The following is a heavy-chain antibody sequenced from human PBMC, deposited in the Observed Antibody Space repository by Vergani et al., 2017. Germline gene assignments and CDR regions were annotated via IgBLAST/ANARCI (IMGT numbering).Heavy chain of an antibody. J-gene: IGHJ6*03. CDR1: GYTFTSYD. V-gene: IGHV1-8*02. CDR2: MNPNSGNT. CDR3: ARVGIVVVPAATVHYYYYMDV. D-gene: IGHD2-2*01. Sequence: QVQLVQSGSELKKPGASVKVSCKASGYTFTSYDINWVRQATGQGLEWMGWMNPNSGNTGYAQKFQGRVTMTRNTSISTAYMELSSLRSEDTAVYYCARVGIVVVPAATVHYYYYMDVWGKGTTVTVSS.